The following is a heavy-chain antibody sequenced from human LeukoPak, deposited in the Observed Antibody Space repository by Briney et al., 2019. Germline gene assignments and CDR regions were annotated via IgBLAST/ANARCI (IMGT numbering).Heavy chain of an antibody. D-gene: IGHD1-26*01. V-gene: IGHV4-61*01. Sequence: SETLSLTCTVSGGSISSGSYYWSWIRQPPGKGLEWIGYIYYIGSTNYNPSRKIRVTISVDTSKNQFSLKLSSVTAADTAMYYCARGGSYFDSWGQGTLVTVSS. CDR2: IYYIGST. J-gene: IGHJ4*02. CDR3: ARGGSYFDS. CDR1: GGSISSGSYY.